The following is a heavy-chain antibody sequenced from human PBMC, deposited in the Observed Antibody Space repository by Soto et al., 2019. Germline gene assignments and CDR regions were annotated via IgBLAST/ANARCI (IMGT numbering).Heavy chain of an antibody. Sequence: PGESLKISCKGSGYSFTSYWISWVRQMPGKGLEWMGRIDPSDSCTNYSPSFQGHVTISADKSISTAYLQWSSLKASDTAMYYFARLSGYSSGWYSPGGMDVWGQGTTVTVSS. D-gene: IGHD6-19*01. CDR3: ARLSGYSSGWYSPGGMDV. J-gene: IGHJ6*02. CDR1: GYSFTSYW. V-gene: IGHV5-10-1*01. CDR2: IDPSDSCT.